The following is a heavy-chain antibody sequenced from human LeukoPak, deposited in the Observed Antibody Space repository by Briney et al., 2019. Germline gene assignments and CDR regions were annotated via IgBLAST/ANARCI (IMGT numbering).Heavy chain of an antibody. D-gene: IGHD3-22*01. CDR1: GGSFSGYY. V-gene: IGHV4-34*01. Sequence: PSETLSLTCAVYGGSFSGYYWSWIRQPPGKGLEWIGEINHSGSTNYNPSLKSRVTISVDTSKNQFSLKLSSVTAADTAVYYCARGRSYYYDSSGPRLRAFDTWGQGTMVTVSS. CDR2: INHSGST. CDR3: ARGRSYYYDSSGPRLRAFDT. J-gene: IGHJ3*02.